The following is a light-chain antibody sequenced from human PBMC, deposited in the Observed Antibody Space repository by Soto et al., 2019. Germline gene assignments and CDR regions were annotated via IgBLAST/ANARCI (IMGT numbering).Light chain of an antibody. J-gene: IGKJ1*01. CDR3: QQYDNWPQWT. Sequence: EVLMTQSPATLSVSPGERATLSCRASQSISSNLAWYQQKPGQAPRLLIYGASTRATGVPARFSGSGSGTEFTLTIGSLQSEDFAVYYCQQYDNWPQWTFGQGTKVEIK. V-gene: IGKV3-15*01. CDR1: QSISSN. CDR2: GAS.